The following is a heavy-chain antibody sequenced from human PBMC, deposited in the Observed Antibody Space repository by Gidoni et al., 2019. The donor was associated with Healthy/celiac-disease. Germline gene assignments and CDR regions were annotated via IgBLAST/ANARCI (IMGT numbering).Heavy chain of an antibody. V-gene: IGHV1-69*01. CDR3: ARETGGGNSFGYDY. CDR1: GGTFSSYA. J-gene: IGHJ4*02. D-gene: IGHD2-21*02. Sequence: QVQLVQSGAEVKKPGSSVKVSCKAAGGTFSSYALSWVRQAPGQGLEWMGVIIPIFGTANYAQKFQGRVTITADESTSTAYMELSSLRSEDTAVYYCARETGGGNSFGYDYWGQGTLVTVSS. CDR2: IIPIFGTA.